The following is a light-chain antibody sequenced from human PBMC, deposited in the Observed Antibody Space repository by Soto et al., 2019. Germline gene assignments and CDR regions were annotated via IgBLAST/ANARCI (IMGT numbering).Light chain of an antibody. CDR3: GTWDSSLSTVL. CDR1: SSNIGSNY. V-gene: IGLV1-51*01. CDR2: DSS. J-gene: IGLJ2*01. Sequence: SVLTQPPSVSAAPGQKVTISCSGSSSNIGSNYLSWYQQLPGTAPKVVIYDSSERPSGIPDRFSGSKSGTSATLAITGLQTGDEADYYCGTWDSSLSTVLFGGGTKVTV.